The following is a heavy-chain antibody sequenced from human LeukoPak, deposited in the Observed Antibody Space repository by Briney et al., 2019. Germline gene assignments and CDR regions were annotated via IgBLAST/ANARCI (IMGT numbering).Heavy chain of an antibody. CDR2: MNPNSGNT. CDR1: GYTFTSYD. V-gene: IGHV1-8*01. Sequence: ASVKVSCKASGYTFTSYDINWVRQSTGQGLEWMGWMNPNSGNTGYAQKFQGRVTMTRNTSISTAYMELSSLRSEDTAVYYCARGPHSCGSGSYYLPDYWGQGTLVTVSS. D-gene: IGHD3-10*01. J-gene: IGHJ4*02. CDR3: ARGPHSCGSGSYYLPDY.